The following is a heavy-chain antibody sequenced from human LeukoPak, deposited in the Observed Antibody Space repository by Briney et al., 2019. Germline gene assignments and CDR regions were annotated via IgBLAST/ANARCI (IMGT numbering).Heavy chain of an antibody. CDR3: ARTPYSSSWPFDS. Sequence: GESLKISCKGSGYSFTTYWIGWVRQMPGRGLEWMGIIYPGDSDTRYSPSFQGQVTISADKSISAAYLQWSSLKASDTAMYYCARTPYSSSWPFDSWGQGTLVTVSS. D-gene: IGHD6-13*01. V-gene: IGHV5-51*01. CDR2: IYPGDSDT. J-gene: IGHJ4*02. CDR1: GYSFTTYW.